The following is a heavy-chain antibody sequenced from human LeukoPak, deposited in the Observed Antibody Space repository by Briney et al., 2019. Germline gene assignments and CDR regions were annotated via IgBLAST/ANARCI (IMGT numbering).Heavy chain of an antibody. V-gene: IGHV1-69*06. CDR3: ARDERYSSSQGNYYYYYYMDV. CDR1: GGTFSSYA. Sequence: ASVKVSCKASGGTFSSYATSWVRQAPGQGLEWMGGIIPIFGTANYAQKFQGRVTITADKSTSTAYMELSSLRSEDTAVYYCARDERYSSSQGNYYYYYYMDVWGKGTTVTVSS. J-gene: IGHJ6*03. D-gene: IGHD6-6*01. CDR2: IIPIFGTA.